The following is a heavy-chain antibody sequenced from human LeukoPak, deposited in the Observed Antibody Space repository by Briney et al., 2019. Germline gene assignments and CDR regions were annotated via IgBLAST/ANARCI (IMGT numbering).Heavy chain of an antibody. CDR3: ARGRAWNYFDY. Sequence: PGGSLRLSCAPSVFTFSRHCMHWVRQAPCKGLEWVAIISNDGSRKYYAHSVEGRFTISRDNSKNTLYLQMDSLRAEDTAVYYCARGRAWNYFDYWGQGTLVTVSS. D-gene: IGHD3-3*01. J-gene: IGHJ4*02. CDR2: ISNDGSRK. V-gene: IGHV3-30*03. CDR1: VFTFSRHC.